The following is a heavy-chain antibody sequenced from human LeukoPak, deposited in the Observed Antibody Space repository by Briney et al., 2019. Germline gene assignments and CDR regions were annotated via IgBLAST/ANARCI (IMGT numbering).Heavy chain of an antibody. CDR1: GFTFSIYG. Sequence: GGTLRLSCSVSGFTFSIYGMSWVRQAPGKGLEWVSAISDSGDSTYYADPVKGRFTTARDNSKHTLYLQMHSLRAEDMAVYYCAVHNSGFCYWGQGTQVTVSS. V-gene: IGHV3-23*01. CDR3: AVHNSGFCY. J-gene: IGHJ4*02. D-gene: IGHD3-22*01. CDR2: ISDSGDST.